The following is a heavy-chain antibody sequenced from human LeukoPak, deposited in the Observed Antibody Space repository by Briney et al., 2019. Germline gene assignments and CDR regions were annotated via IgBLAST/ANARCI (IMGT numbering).Heavy chain of an antibody. CDR2: IYPNSGAT. J-gene: IGHJ4*02. D-gene: IGHD6-19*01. CDR3: ARSRIAVAPFDY. Sequence: ASVKVSCKASGYTFTGYYMHWVRQAPGQGLEWMGWIYPNSGATKYAQKFQGRVTMTRDESTSTAYMELSSLRSEDTAVYYCARSRIAVAPFDYWGQGTLVTVSS. CDR1: GYTFTGYY. V-gene: IGHV1-2*02.